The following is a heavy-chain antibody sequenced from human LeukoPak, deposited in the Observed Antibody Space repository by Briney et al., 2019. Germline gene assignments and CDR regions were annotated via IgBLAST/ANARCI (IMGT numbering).Heavy chain of an antibody. CDR2: IYYSGST. V-gene: IGHV4-59*01. Sequence: GSLRLSCAASGFTFSSYWMSWVRQAPGKGLEWIGYIYYSGSTNYNPSLKSRVTISVDTSKNQFSLKLSSVTAADTAVYYCARGEVGATPYYFDYWGQGTLVTVSS. J-gene: IGHJ4*02. CDR3: ARGEVGATPYYFDY. D-gene: IGHD1-26*01. CDR1: GFTFSSYW.